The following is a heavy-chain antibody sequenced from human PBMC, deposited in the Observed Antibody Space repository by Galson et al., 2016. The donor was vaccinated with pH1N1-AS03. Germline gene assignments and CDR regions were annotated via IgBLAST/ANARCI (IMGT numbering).Heavy chain of an antibody. V-gene: IGHV3-7*01. CDR2: MNQDESEK. Sequence: SLRLSCAASGFTFSTYWMSWVRQAPGKGLEWVANMNQDESEKYNVGSVKGRFTIFRDNAKNSLYLQMNSLRAEDTALYYCVRDLHRASPGKSFDFWGQGTLVTVSS. D-gene: IGHD3-10*01. J-gene: IGHJ4*02. CDR1: GFTFSTYW. CDR3: VRDLHRASPGKSFDF.